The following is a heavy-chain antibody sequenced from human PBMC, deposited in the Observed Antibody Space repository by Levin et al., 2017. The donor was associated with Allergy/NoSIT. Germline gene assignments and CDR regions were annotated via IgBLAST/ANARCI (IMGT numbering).Heavy chain of an antibody. D-gene: IGHD3-22*01. J-gene: IGHJ4*02. CDR2: ISAYNGNT. Sequence: GASVKVSCKASGYTFTSYGISWVRQAPGQGLEWMGWISAYNGNTNYAQKLQGRVTMTTDTSTSTAYMELRSLRSDDTAVYYCATTYYYDSSGYYPSEYWGQGTLVTVSS. CDR3: ATTYYYDSSGYYPSEY. CDR1: GYTFTSYG. V-gene: IGHV1-18*01.